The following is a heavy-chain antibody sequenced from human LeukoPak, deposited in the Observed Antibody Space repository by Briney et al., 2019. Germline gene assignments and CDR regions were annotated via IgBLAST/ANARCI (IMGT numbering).Heavy chain of an antibody. J-gene: IGHJ4*02. V-gene: IGHV3-66*01. Sequence: GGSLRLSCAASGFTVSSNYMSWVRQAPGKGLEWVSVIYSGGSTYYADSVKGRFTISRDNSKTTLFLQMNSLRAEDTAVYYCARAVAASRCQFDYWGQGALVTVSS. CDR3: ARAVAASRCQFDY. D-gene: IGHD6-19*01. CDR1: GFTVSSNY. CDR2: IYSGGST.